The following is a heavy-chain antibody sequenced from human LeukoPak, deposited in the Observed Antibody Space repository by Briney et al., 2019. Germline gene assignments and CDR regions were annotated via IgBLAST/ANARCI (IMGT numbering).Heavy chain of an antibody. V-gene: IGHV3-30*03. CDR2: ISYDGSNK. D-gene: IGHD4-23*01. Sequence: GGSLRLSCAASGFTFSSYGMHWVRQAPGKGLEWVAVISYDGSNKYYADSVKGRFTVSRDNSRSTLYLQMNSLRGEDTAVYYCARGARKGDDYGGFFDYWGQGTLVTVSS. CDR1: GFTFSSYG. J-gene: IGHJ4*02. CDR3: ARGARKGDDYGGFFDY.